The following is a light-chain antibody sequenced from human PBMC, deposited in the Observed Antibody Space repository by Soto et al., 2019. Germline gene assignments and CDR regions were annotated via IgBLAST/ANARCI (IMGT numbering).Light chain of an antibody. CDR3: LQDYDFPYT. CDR1: QDIRVD. Sequence: IGITHSPASLCASVGDRVIITCRASQDIRVDVGWLQQRPGHAPNLLIYAASTLHTGVPSTFSGSGSGTDFTLTINDLQPEDVATYFCLQDYDFPYTVGQGTKVDIK. J-gene: IGKJ2*01. V-gene: IGKV1-6*01. CDR2: AAS.